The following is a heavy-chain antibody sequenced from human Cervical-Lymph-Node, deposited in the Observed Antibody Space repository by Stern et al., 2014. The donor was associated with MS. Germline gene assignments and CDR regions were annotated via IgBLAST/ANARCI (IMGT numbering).Heavy chain of an antibody. CDR3: ARDCRLRYFDNYGMDV. V-gene: IGHV4-61*02. J-gene: IGHJ6*02. CDR1: GGSISSGSYY. D-gene: IGHD3-9*01. CDR2: IYTSGST. Sequence: QLQLQESGPGLVKPSQTLSLTCTVSGGSISSGSYYWSWIRQPAGKGLEWIGRIYTSGSTNYNPSLKSRVTIQVDPSKHHFPLKLSSVTAADTAVYYCARDCRLRYFDNYGMDVWGQGTTVTVSS.